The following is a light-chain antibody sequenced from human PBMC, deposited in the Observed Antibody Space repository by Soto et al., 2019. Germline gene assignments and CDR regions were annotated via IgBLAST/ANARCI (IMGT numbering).Light chain of an antibody. Sequence: EIVMTQSPATLSVSPGERVTLSCRSSQSVSGNLAWYQQKPGQAPRLLIYGASTRATGIPDRFSGSGSETDFTLTVSSLRSEDSAVYYCQQYNYWPITFGQGTRLEIK. CDR3: QQYNYWPIT. V-gene: IGKV3-15*01. CDR1: QSVSGN. CDR2: GAS. J-gene: IGKJ5*01.